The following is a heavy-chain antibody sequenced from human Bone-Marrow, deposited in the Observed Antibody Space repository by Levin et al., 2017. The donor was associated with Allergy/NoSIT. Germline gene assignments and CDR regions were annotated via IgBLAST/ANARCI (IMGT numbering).Heavy chain of an antibody. D-gene: IGHD5-18*01. J-gene: IGHJ4*02. CDR2: MYHSGST. V-gene: IGHV4-39*01. CDR3: ARPLREYNYGLFEH. CDR1: GASISSSNYY. Sequence: SQTLSLTCTVSGASISSSNYYWGWIRQPPGKGLEWIGSMYHSGSTDFNPSLESRVTLSVDTSKNQFSLKVRSVTAADTAVYYCARPLREYNYGLFEHWGQGALVTVSS.